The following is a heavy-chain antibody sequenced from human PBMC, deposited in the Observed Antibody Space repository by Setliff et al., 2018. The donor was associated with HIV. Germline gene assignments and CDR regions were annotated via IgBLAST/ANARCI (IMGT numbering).Heavy chain of an antibody. CDR2: ISSNSGEI. J-gene: IGHJ5*02. Sequence: PGGSLRLSCAASGFTFSSYSMNWVRQAPGKGLEWVSSISSNSGEIFYAESLKGRFTISRDNPKNSLYPQMNSLRAEDSAVYYCARDLPGMAPWGQGTLVTVSS. V-gene: IGHV3-21*06. CDR3: ARDLPGMAP. D-gene: IGHD6-13*01. CDR1: GFTFSSYS.